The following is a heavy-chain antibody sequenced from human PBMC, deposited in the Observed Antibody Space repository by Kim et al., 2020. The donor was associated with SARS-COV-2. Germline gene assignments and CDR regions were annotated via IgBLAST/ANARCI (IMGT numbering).Heavy chain of an antibody. CDR1: GFTFSSYG. Sequence: GGSLRLSCAASGFTFSSYGMHWVRQAPGKGLEWVAVISYDGSNKYYADSVKGRFTISRDNSKNTLYLQMNSLRAEDTAVYYCARINGGYSYGLSGGRDYYYYGMDVWGQGTTVTVSS. J-gene: IGHJ6*02. V-gene: IGHV3-33*05. CDR2: ISYDGSNK. CDR3: ARINGGYSYGLSGGRDYYYYGMDV. D-gene: IGHD5-18*01.